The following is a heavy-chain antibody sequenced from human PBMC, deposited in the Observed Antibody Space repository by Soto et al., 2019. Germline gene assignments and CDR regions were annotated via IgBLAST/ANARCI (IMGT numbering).Heavy chain of an antibody. CDR2: ISGSGGST. CDR1: GFTFSSYA. D-gene: IGHD5-12*01. V-gene: IGHV3-23*01. Sequence: GGSLRLSCAASGFTFSSYAMSWVRQAPGKGLEWVSAISGSGGSTYYADSVKGRFTISRDNSKNTLYLQMNSLRAEDTAVYYCAKEVVVGYSGYDTPRPDFDYWGQGTLVTVSS. CDR3: AKEVVVGYSGYDTPRPDFDY. J-gene: IGHJ4*02.